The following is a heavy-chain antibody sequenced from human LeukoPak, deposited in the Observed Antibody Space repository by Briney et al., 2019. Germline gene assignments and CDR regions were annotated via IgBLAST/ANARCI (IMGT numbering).Heavy chain of an antibody. CDR3: ARDWGFYYYDSSGYYLN. Sequence: SVKASCKASGGTFISYAISWVRQAPGQGLEWMGGIIPIFGTANYAQKFQGRVTITADESTSTAYMELSSLRSEDTAVYYCARDWGFYYYDSSGYYLNWGQGTLVTVSS. D-gene: IGHD3-22*01. CDR2: IIPIFGTA. J-gene: IGHJ4*02. V-gene: IGHV1-69*13. CDR1: GGTFISYA.